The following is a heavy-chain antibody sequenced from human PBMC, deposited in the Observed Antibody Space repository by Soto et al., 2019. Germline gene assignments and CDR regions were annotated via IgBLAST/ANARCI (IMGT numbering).Heavy chain of an antibody. CDR3: VRDTYFSESSGYTRCFDY. CDR1: GFTLSEHY. Sequence: EVQLVESGGGLVQPGGSLRLSCAVSGFTLSEHYIDWVRQAPGKGLEWVGRSRNRAQGYSTQYAASVKGRFTTSRDDSKNLLYLQMNSLRSEDTAIYYCVRDTYFSESSGYTRCFDYWGQGTLVTVSS. J-gene: IGHJ4*02. CDR2: SRNRAQGYST. V-gene: IGHV3-72*01. D-gene: IGHD3-22*01.